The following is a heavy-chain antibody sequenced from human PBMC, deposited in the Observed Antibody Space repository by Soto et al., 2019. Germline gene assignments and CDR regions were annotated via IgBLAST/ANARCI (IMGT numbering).Heavy chain of an antibody. Sequence: SETLSLTCAGSGGSITSSFWCSWVRQSPGTGLEWIGAISHTGSTNYNPSLQSRVTISVDKPKNQFSLKLSSVTAADTAVYYCARELYSDSPHYYYYGLDVWGQGTTVT. CDR3: ARELYSDSPHYYYYGLDV. J-gene: IGHJ6*02. CDR1: GGSITSSFW. D-gene: IGHD6-13*01. V-gene: IGHV4-4*02. CDR2: ISHTGST.